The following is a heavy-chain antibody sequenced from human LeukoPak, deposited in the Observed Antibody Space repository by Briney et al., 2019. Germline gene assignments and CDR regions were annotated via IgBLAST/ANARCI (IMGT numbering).Heavy chain of an antibody. J-gene: IGHJ4*02. D-gene: IGHD6-13*01. Sequence: GGSLRLSCAASGLTSSSHPMHWVRQAPGKGLEWVAVISQDGSKRHYTDSVKGRFIISRDNSRNTLYLQMNSLRAEDTAVYYCVREPGPGYFDYWGQGTLVTVSS. CDR1: GLTSSSHP. CDR3: VREPGPGYFDY. CDR2: ISQDGSKR. V-gene: IGHV3-30-3*01.